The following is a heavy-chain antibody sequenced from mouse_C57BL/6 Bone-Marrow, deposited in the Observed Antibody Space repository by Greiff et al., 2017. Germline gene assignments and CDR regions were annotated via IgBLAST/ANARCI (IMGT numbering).Heavy chain of an antibody. CDR2: INPYNGGT. CDR1: GYTFTDYY. CDR3: ARWDGYWFAY. D-gene: IGHD2-3*01. J-gene: IGHJ3*01. Sequence: VQLQQSGPVLVKPGASVKMSCKASGYTFTDYYMNWVKQSHGKSLEWIGVINPYNGGTSYNQKFKGKATLTVDKSSSTAYMEINRLTSEDSAVYYCARWDGYWFAYWGQGTLVTVSA. V-gene: IGHV1-19*01.